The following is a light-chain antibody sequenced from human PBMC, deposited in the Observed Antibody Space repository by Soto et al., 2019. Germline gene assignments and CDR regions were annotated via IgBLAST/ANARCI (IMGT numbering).Light chain of an antibody. CDR3: QQAHSFPLP. J-gene: IGKJ4*01. Sequence: DIQMTQSPSSVSASVGDRVTITCRASQGISTWLAWYQQKPGKAPKLLIYAASSLLSGVPSRFRGSGSWTDFPLTLRSPPPEDFATYFCQQAHSFPLPFGGGTKVEIK. CDR1: QGISTW. V-gene: IGKV1-12*01. CDR2: AAS.